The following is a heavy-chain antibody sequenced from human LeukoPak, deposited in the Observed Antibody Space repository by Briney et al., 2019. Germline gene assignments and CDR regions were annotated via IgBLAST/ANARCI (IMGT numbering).Heavy chain of an antibody. V-gene: IGHV1-8*02. Sequence: ASVKVSCKASGYTFTGYYMHWVRQAPGQGLEWMGWINPNSGNTGYAQKFQGRVTMTRNTSISTAYMELSSLRSEDTAVYYCARDPRGPNDYWGQGTLVTVSS. CDR2: INPNSGNT. CDR1: GYTFTGYY. J-gene: IGHJ4*02. CDR3: ARDPRGPNDY.